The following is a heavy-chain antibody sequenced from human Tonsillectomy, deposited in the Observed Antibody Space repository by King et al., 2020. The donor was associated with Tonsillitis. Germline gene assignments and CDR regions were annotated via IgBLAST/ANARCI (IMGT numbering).Heavy chain of an antibody. Sequence: QLVQSGAEVKKPGESLRISCKGSGYSFTSYWISWVRQMPGKGLEWMGRIDPSDSYTNYSPSFQGHVTISADKSISTAYLQWSSLKASDTAMYYCARTPSERWLQQSDFDYWGQGTLVTVSS. CDR1: GYSFTSYW. CDR2: IDPSDSYT. J-gene: IGHJ4*02. D-gene: IGHD5-24*01. V-gene: IGHV5-10-1*03. CDR3: ARTPSERWLQQSDFDY.